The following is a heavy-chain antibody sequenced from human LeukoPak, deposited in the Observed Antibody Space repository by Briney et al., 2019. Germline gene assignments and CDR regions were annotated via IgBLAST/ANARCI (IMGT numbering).Heavy chain of an antibody. Sequence: SVKVSCKASRGTFSSYAISWVRQAPGRGLEGMGGIIPVFGTANYAQKFQGRVTITADESTSTAYMELSSLRSEDTAVYYCARIISVGQYYYDSSGYDYWGQGTLVTVS. J-gene: IGHJ4*02. CDR3: ARIISVGQYYYDSSGYDY. CDR2: IIPVFGTA. CDR1: RGTFSSYA. D-gene: IGHD3-22*01. V-gene: IGHV1-69*13.